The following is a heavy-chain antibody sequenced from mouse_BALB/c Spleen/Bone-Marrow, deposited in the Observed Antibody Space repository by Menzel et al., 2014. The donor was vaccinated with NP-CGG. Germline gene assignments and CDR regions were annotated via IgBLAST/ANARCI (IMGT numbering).Heavy chain of an antibody. Sequence: VQLKQSGAELVKPGASVKLSCTASGFNIKDTYMHWVKQRPEQGLEWIGRIDPANGNTKYDPKFQGKATITANTSSNTAYLQLSSLTSEDTAVYYCARYYYGYYFDYWGQGTLSQSPQ. V-gene: IGHV14-3*02. D-gene: IGHD1-2*01. CDR3: ARYYYGYYFDY. J-gene: IGHJ2*01. CDR1: GFNIKDTY. CDR2: IDPANGNT.